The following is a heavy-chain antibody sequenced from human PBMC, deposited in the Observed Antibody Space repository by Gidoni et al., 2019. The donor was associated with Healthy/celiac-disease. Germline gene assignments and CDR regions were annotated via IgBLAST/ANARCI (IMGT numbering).Heavy chain of an antibody. CDR2: INHSGST. CDR3: ARGGRGYCSGGSCYSRPYYYYYGMDV. D-gene: IGHD2-15*01. J-gene: IGHJ6*02. V-gene: IGHV4-34*01. CDR1: GGSFSGYY. Sequence: QVQLQQWGAGLLKPSETLSITCAVYGGSFSGYYWSWIRQPPGKGLEWIGEINHSGSTNYNPSLKSRVTISVDTSKNQFSLKLSSVTAADTAVYYCARGGRGYCSGGSCYSRPYYYYYGMDVWGQGTTVTVSS.